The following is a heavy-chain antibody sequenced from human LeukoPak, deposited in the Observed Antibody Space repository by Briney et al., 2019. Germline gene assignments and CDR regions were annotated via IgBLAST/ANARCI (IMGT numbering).Heavy chain of an antibody. J-gene: IGHJ4*02. CDR1: GFTFSSYW. D-gene: IGHD1-7*01. CDR2: IKQDGSEK. Sequence: PGGSLRLSCAASGFTFSSYWMSWVRQAPGKGLEWVANIKQDGSEKYYVDSVKGRFTISGDNAKKSLYLQMNSLRAEDTAVYYCARDDDWNYEDYWGQGTLVTVSS. V-gene: IGHV3-7*01. CDR3: ARDDDWNYEDY.